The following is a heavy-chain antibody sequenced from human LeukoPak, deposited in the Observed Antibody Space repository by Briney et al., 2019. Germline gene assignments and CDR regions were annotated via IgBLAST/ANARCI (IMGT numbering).Heavy chain of an antibody. Sequence: SETLSLTCTVSGCSISGHYWNWFRQPAGKRLEWMGRIHSTWTTNHNPSLVRRVTMSVDTSKNQLSLRLGAGTAADPAVDYCWKDRNNGPNIAVYYDYWGQGTSVTVSS. V-gene: IGHV4-4*07. CDR3: WKDRNNGPNIAVYYDY. CDR1: GCSISGHY. D-gene: IGHD2-21*01. CDR2: IHSTWTT. J-gene: IGHJ4*02.